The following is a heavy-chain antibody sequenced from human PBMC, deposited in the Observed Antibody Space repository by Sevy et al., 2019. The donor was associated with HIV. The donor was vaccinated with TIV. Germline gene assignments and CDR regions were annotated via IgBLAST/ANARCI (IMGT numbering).Heavy chain of an antibody. Sequence: GGSLRLSCAASGFTVSSDWMHWVRQEPGKGLMWVSSINSDGYITNYADSVKGRFTISRDNAKNTLNLQMNSLRVEDTAVYFCAKRVAGALAALDIWGQGTMVTVSS. J-gene: IGHJ3*02. CDR3: AKRVAGALAALDI. D-gene: IGHD3-10*01. CDR2: INSDGYIT. V-gene: IGHV3-74*01. CDR1: GFTVSSDW.